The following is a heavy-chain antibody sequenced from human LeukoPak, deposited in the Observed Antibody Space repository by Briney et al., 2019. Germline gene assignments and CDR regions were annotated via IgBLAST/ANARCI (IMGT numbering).Heavy chain of an antibody. CDR3: ARDQEDVDTVMDELSDAFDI. D-gene: IGHD5-18*01. J-gene: IGHJ3*02. V-gene: IGHV1-2*02. CDR2: INPNSGGT. Sequence: ASVKVSCKASGYTFTGYYMNWVRQPPGQGLEWMGCINPNSGGTNYAKKFQGRVTMTRDTSISTAYMELSGLRSDDTAVYYCARDQEDVDTVMDELSDAFDIWGQGTIVTVSS. CDR1: GYTFTGYY.